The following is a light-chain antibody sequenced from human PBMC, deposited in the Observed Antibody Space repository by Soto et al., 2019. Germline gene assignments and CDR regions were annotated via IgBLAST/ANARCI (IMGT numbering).Light chain of an antibody. CDR1: QSINSW. J-gene: IGKJ4*01. CDR3: QQYNNYPLT. Sequence: DIQMTQSPSTLSAYVGDRVTITYRASQSINSWLAWYQQKPGKAPKLLIQEASSLESGVPSRFSGSGSGTEFTLTISSLQPDDFATYYCQQYNNYPLTFGGGTKVDIK. V-gene: IGKV1-5*03. CDR2: EAS.